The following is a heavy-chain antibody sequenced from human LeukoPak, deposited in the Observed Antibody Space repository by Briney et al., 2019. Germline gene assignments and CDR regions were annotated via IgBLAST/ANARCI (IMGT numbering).Heavy chain of an antibody. CDR3: ARHFYDGRTWYYDSSGYYYFDY. Sequence: ASQTLSLTCTVSGGSFISGSYYWNWIRQPAGRGLEWLGRIYTSGSTNDNPSLKSRVTISVDTSQNQFSLKLTSVTAADTAVYYCARHFYDGRTWYYDSSGYYYFDYWGQGTLVTVSS. J-gene: IGHJ4*02. V-gene: IGHV4-61*02. CDR2: IYTSGST. D-gene: IGHD3-22*01. CDR1: GGSFISGSYY.